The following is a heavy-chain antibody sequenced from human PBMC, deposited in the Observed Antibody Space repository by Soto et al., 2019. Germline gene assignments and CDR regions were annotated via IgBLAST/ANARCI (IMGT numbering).Heavy chain of an antibody. V-gene: IGHV1-24*01. CDR3: TTMRDGTIFGLPTAH. Sequence: QVQLVQSGAEVKKPGASVKVSCKVSGYTLMELSIHWVRQAPGGGLEWMGGFDPEGGEIIYAQKLQGRVTMTEDTSTDTVYLELSSLRSEDTAVYYCTTMRDGTIFGLPTAHWGQGTLVTVSS. CDR1: GYTLMELS. CDR2: FDPEGGEI. D-gene: IGHD3-3*01. J-gene: IGHJ4*02.